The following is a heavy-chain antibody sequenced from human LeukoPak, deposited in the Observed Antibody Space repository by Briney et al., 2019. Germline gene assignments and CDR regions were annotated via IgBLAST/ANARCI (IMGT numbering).Heavy chain of an antibody. Sequence: GASVKVSCKASGGTFSSYAISWVRQAPGQGLEWMGGIIPIFGTANYAQKFQGRVTITADESTSTAYMELSSLRSEDTAVYNCARVIGVPAAISPYYYYYYMDVWGEGTTVTVSS. D-gene: IGHD2-2*01. CDR2: IIPIFGTA. CDR3: ARVIGVPAAISPYYYYYYMDV. CDR1: GGTFSSYA. J-gene: IGHJ6*03. V-gene: IGHV1-69*13.